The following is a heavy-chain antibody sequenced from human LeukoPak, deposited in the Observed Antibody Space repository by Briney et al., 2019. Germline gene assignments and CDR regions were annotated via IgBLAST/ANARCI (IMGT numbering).Heavy chain of an antibody. CDR3: AREAITLRGYYYYYYMDV. V-gene: IGHV1-46*01. CDR2: INPSGGST. J-gene: IGHJ6*03. D-gene: IGHD3-10*01. CDR1: GYTFTSYY. Sequence: ASVKVSCKASGYTFTSYYMHWVRQAPGQGLEWMGIINPSGGSTSYAQKFQGRVTMTRDMSTSTVYMELSSLRSEDTAVYYCAREAITLRGYYYYYYMDVWGKGTTVTVSS.